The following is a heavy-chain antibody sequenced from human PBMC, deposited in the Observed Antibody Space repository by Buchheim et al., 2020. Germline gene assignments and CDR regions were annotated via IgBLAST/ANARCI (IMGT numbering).Heavy chain of an antibody. J-gene: IGHJ4*02. CDR2: ISYDGSNK. V-gene: IGHV3-30*03. CDR1: GFTFSSYG. D-gene: IGHD2-8*01. Sequence: QVQLVESGGGVVQPGRSLRLSCAASGFTFSSYGMHWVRQAPGKGLEWVAVISYDGSNKYYADSVKGRFTISSDNSKNTLYLQMNSLRAEDTAVYYCASDDSVYYFDYWGQGTL. CDR3: ASDDSVYYFDY.